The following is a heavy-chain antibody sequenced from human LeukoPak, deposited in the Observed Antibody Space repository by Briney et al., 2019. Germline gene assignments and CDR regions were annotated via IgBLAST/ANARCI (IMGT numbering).Heavy chain of an antibody. CDR2: IKSKTDGGTT. D-gene: IGHD5-12*01. CDR1: GFTFNNAW. Sequence: GGSLRLSCAASGFTFNNAWMNWVRQAPGKGLEWVGRIKSKTDGGTTDYAAPVKGRFTISRGDSKNTLYLQMNSLKTEDTAVYYCTTFRGYGYFDLWGRGALVTVSS. CDR3: TTFRGYGYFDL. V-gene: IGHV3-15*07. J-gene: IGHJ2*01.